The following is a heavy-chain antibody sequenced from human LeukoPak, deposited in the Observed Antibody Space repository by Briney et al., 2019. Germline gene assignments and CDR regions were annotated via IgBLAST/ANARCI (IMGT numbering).Heavy chain of an antibody. Sequence: GGSLRLSCAASGFTFSEAWMHWVRQAPGKWLVWVSRINNDGSTTRYADSVKGRFTISRDNAKNTLYLQMNSLRAEDTAVYYCARVSGPGMNEYFHLWGQGTLVTVSS. CDR2: INNDGSTT. CDR1: GFTFSEAW. V-gene: IGHV3-74*01. J-gene: IGHJ1*01. CDR3: ARVSGPGMNEYFHL. D-gene: IGHD3-10*01.